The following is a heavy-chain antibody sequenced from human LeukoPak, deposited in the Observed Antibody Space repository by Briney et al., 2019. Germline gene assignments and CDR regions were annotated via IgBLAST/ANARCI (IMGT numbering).Heavy chain of an antibody. D-gene: IGHD2-2*01. V-gene: IGHV1-8*03. CDR3: ARSRSRDCSSSSCYSYGLDY. Sequence: ASLKDSFKGSGYTFTNYDIYWVRQTTGQGLEWMGGMNHNSGNTGYAQKFLGGVTITRNTVIITAYMELSRLRSDDTAVYHCARSRSRDCSSSSCYSYGLDYWGQGTLVTVSS. CDR2: MNHNSGNT. J-gene: IGHJ4*02. CDR1: GYTFTNYD.